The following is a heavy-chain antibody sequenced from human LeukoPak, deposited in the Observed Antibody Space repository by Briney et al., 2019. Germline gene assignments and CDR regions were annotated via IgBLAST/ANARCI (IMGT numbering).Heavy chain of an antibody. CDR1: GFTFSSYA. V-gene: IGHV3-30*04. J-gene: IGHJ4*02. Sequence: GGSLRLSCAASGFTFSSYAMHWVRQAPGKGVEWVAGISYDGSNKYYADSVKGRFTISRDNSKNTLYLQMNSLRAEDTAVYYCARGSQGLWWLQPGDYWGQGTLVTVSS. D-gene: IGHD5-12*01. CDR2: ISYDGSNK. CDR3: ARGSQGLWWLQPGDY.